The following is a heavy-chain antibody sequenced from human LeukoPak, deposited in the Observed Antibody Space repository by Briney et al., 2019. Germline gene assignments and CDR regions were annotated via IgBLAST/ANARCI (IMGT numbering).Heavy chain of an antibody. CDR3: ARLSSVNYCSGGSCSRGGYDY. CDR2: IYYSGRN. D-gene: IGHD2-15*01. Sequence: PSETLSLTCTVSGGSISSSTYYWGWIRQPPGKALEWIANIYYSGRNAYNPSLKSRVTISVDTSNNHFSLKLTSVTAADTAVYYCARLSSVNYCSGGSCSRGGYDYRGQGTLVTVSS. V-gene: IGHV4-39*01. J-gene: IGHJ4*02. CDR1: GGSISSSTYY.